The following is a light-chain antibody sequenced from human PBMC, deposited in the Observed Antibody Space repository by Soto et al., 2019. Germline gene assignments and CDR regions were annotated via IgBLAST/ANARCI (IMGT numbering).Light chain of an antibody. V-gene: IGLV3-1*01. CDR3: QAWDSRTVVV. CDR2: QDR. CDR1: KLGDKY. Sequence: SYELTQPPSVSVSPGQTASITCSGDKLGDKYACWYQQKPGQSPVLVIYQDRKRPSGIPERFSGSNSGNTATLTISGTQAIDEADYYCQAWDSRTVVVVGGGTKVTVL. J-gene: IGLJ2*01.